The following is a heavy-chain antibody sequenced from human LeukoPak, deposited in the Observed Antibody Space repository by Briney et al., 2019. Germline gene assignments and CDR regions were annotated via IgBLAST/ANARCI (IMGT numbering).Heavy chain of an antibody. Sequence: PSETLSLTCTVSGVSVSSGSYYWSWIRQPPGKGLEWIGYIYYSGSTNYNPSLKSRVTISVDTSKNQFSLKLSSVTAADTAVYYCARQYSDWFDPWGQGTLVTVSS. CDR3: ARQYSDWFDP. CDR2: IYYSGST. D-gene: IGHD2-21*01. CDR1: GVSVSSGSYY. J-gene: IGHJ5*02. V-gene: IGHV4-61*01.